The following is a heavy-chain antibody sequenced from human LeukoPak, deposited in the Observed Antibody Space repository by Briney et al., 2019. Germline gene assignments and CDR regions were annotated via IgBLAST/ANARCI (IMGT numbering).Heavy chain of an antibody. V-gene: IGHV3-9*01. J-gene: IGHJ4*02. Sequence: GGSLRLSCAGSGFIFNNYAMHWVRQPPGKGLEWVSGISWNSGSIDYADSVKGRFTISRDNAKNSLYLQMNSLRVEDTAFYYCAKENRRHYPGAPTPDPPHWAQGPLVTFP. D-gene: IGHD1-14*01. CDR3: AKENRRHYPGAPTPDPPH. CDR2: ISWNSGSI. CDR1: GFIFNNYA.